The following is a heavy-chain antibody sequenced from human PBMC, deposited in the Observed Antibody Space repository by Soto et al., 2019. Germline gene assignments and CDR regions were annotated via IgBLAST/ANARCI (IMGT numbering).Heavy chain of an antibody. CDR3: ARDGYSSSWYAWCAFDI. CDR2: IYYIGST. D-gene: IGHD6-13*01. CDR1: GGSISSYY. Sequence: QVQLQESGPGLVKPSETLSLTCTVSGGSISSYYWSWIRQPPGKGLEWIGYIYYIGSTNYNPSLKCRVTISVDTSKKQFSRELSSVTAADTAVYSCARDGYSSSWYAWCAFDIWGQGTMVTVSS. V-gene: IGHV4-59*01. J-gene: IGHJ3*02.